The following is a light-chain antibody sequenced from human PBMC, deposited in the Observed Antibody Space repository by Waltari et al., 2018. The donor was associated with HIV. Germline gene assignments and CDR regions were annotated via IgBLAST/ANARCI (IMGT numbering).Light chain of an antibody. Sequence: QSVLTQPPSASGTPGQRVTNSCSGSNSNTRSTTVHWYQQLPGTAPKLLIYTNNQRPSGVPDRFSGSKSGTSASLAISRLQSEDEADYYCAAWDDSLNGVVFGGGTRLTVL. CDR3: AAWDDSLNGVV. CDR1: NSNTRSTT. J-gene: IGLJ3*02. CDR2: TNN. V-gene: IGLV1-44*01.